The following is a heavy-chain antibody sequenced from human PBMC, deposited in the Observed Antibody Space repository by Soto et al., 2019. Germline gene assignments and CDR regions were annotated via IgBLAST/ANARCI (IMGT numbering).Heavy chain of an antibody. CDR1: GFTFSNYG. V-gene: IGHV3-23*01. CDR3: AKGGRYGDYTSYFDS. CDR2: LSRAGCAT. Sequence: DVQLLESGGGLVQPGGSLRLSCAASGFTFSNYGMSWVRQTPGKGLEWVSRLSRAGCATDYADSVKGRFTISRDNSKNTLYMEMNSLRAEDTAVYYCAKGGRYGDYTSYFDSWGRGALVTVSS. J-gene: IGHJ4*02. D-gene: IGHD4-17*01.